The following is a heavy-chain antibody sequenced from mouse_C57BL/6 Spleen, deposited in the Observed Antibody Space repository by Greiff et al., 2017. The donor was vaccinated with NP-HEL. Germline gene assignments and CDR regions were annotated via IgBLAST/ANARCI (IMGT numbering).Heavy chain of an antibody. J-gene: IGHJ4*01. V-gene: IGHV1-55*01. D-gene: IGHD1-1*01. CDR2: IYPGSGST. CDR3: ARHGSIYYYGSGDYAMDY. Sequence: QVQLQQPGAELVKPGASVKMSCKASGYTFTSYWITWVKQRPGQGLEWIGDIYPGSGSTNYNEKFKSKATLTVDTSSSTAYMQLSSLTSEDSAVYYCARHGSIYYYGSGDYAMDYWGQGTSVTVSS. CDR1: GYTFTSYW.